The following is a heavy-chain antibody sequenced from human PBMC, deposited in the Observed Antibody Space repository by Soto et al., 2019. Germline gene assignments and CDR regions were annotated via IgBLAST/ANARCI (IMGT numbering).Heavy chain of an antibody. CDR2: ISGSGGST. CDR1: GFTFSSYA. CDR3: AIAARPDYYYYGMDV. D-gene: IGHD6-6*01. J-gene: IGHJ6*02. Sequence: GGSLRLSCAASGFTFSSYAMSWVRQAPGKGLEWVSAISGSGGSTYYADSVKGRFTISRDNSKNTLYLQMNSLRAEDTAVYYCAIAARPDYYYYGMDVWGQGTTVTVSS. V-gene: IGHV3-23*01.